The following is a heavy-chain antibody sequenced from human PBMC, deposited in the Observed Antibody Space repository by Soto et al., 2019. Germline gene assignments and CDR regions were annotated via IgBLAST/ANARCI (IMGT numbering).Heavy chain of an antibody. D-gene: IGHD3-22*01. CDR3: ARYLARLTMIVVAIDAFDI. V-gene: IGHV4-34*01. J-gene: IGHJ3*02. CDR2: INHSGST. CDR1: GGSFSGYY. Sequence: SETLSLTCAVYGGSFSGYYWSWIRQPPGKXLEWIGEINHSGSTNYNPSLKSRVTISVDTSKNQFSLKLSSVTAADTAVYYCARYLARLTMIVVAIDAFDIWGQGTMVTVSS.